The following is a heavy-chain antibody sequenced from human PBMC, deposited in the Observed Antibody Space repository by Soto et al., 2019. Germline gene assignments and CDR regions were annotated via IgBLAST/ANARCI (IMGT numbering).Heavy chain of an antibody. CDR2: IYNSGST. J-gene: IGHJ6*02. Sequence: SVTLSLSCAVSGGTISSGGYYWSRNRQHPGKGLEWSGNIYNSGSTYYNPSLKSRVTISVDTSKNHFSQNLIPITAADTAVYFCARGIAAAGYYYYFGLDVWGQGTTVTVSS. CDR1: GGTISSGGYY. D-gene: IGHD6-13*01. CDR3: ARGIAAAGYYYYFGLDV. V-gene: IGHV4-31*11.